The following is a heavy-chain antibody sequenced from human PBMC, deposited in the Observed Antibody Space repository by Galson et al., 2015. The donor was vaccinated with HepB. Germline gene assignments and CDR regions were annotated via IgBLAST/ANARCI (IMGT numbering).Heavy chain of an antibody. CDR1: GYTFIAYY. CDR2: INPNSGGT. V-gene: IGHV1-2*06. J-gene: IGHJ4*02. Sequence: SVKVSCKASGYTFIAYYMHWVRQAPGQGLEWMGRINPNSGGTNYAQKFQDRVTMTRDASVSTAYMELSRLRSDDTAVYYCARESDRSSWPLDYWGQGTLVTVSS. D-gene: IGHD6-13*01. CDR3: ARESDRSSWPLDY.